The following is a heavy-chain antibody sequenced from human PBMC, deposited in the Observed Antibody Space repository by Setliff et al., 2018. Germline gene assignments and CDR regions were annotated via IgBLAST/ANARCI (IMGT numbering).Heavy chain of an antibody. Sequence: PSETLSLTCTVSGGSISSYYWSWIRQPPGKGLEWIGYIYYSGSTNYSPSLKSRVTISVDTSKNQFSLKLSSVTAADTAVYYCARTGTYRYFDYWGQGALVTVSS. V-gene: IGHV4-59*08. CDR1: GGSISSYY. J-gene: IGHJ4*02. CDR3: ARTGTYRYFDY. CDR2: IYYSGST. D-gene: IGHD1-1*01.